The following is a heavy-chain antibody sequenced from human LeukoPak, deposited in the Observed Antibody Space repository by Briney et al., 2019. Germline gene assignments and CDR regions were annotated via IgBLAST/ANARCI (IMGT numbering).Heavy chain of an antibody. CDR2: IYHSGST. CDR1: GGSISSGGYS. Sequence: PSETLSLTCAVSGGSISSGGYSWSWIRQPPGKGLEWIGYIYHSGSTYYNPSLKSRVTISVDTSKNQFSLKLSSVTAADTAVYYCASLFADYWYYMDVWGKGTTVTVSS. V-gene: IGHV4-30-2*01. J-gene: IGHJ6*03. CDR3: ASLFADYWYYMDV.